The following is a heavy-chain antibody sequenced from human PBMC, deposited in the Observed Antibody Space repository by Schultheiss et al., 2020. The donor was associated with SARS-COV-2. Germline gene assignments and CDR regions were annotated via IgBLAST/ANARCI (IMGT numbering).Heavy chain of an antibody. CDR1: GFTVSSNY. J-gene: IGHJ4*02. Sequence: GGSLRLSCAASGFTVSSNYMSWVRQAPGKGIEWVSSISSSTTYIYYADSVKGRFTISRDNAKNSLYLQMNSLRAEDTAVYYCARGLWVGELLYPLPIDYWGQGTLVTVSS. CDR2: ISSSTTYI. CDR3: ARGLWVGELLYPLPIDY. V-gene: IGHV3-21*01. D-gene: IGHD3-10*01.